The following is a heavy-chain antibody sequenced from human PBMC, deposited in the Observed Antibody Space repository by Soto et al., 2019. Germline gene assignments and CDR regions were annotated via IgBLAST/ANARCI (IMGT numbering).Heavy chain of an antibody. CDR2: IYYSGST. D-gene: IGHD3-22*01. CDR3: ARLTYYYDSIHWFDH. Sequence: LXLTCTVSGGSLSSSSYYWGWIRQPPGKGLEWIGSIYYSGSTYYNPSLKSRVTISVDTSKNQFSLKLSSVTAADTAVYYCARLTYYYDSIHWFDHWGQGTLVTVSS. V-gene: IGHV4-39*01. CDR1: GGSLSSSSYY. J-gene: IGHJ5*02.